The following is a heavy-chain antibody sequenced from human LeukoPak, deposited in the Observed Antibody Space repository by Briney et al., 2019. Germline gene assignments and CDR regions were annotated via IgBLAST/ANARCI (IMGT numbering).Heavy chain of an antibody. Sequence: ASVKVSCKASGYTFTSYGISWVRQAPGQGLEWMGWISAYNGNTNYAQKLQGRVTMTTDTSTSTASMELRSLRSDDTAVYYCARDLVVRGLRPNWFDPWGQGTLVTVSS. CDR3: ARDLVVRGLRPNWFDP. CDR2: ISAYNGNT. CDR1: GYTFTSYG. J-gene: IGHJ5*02. V-gene: IGHV1-18*01. D-gene: IGHD3-10*01.